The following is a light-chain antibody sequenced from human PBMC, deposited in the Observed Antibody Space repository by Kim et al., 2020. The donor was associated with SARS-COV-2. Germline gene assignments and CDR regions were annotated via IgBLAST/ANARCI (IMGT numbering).Light chain of an antibody. CDR3: SAWDSSLSSWV. CDR1: SHHVGPQR. V-gene: IGLV10-54*01. J-gene: IGLJ3*02. Sequence: RQTATLPWTGNSHHVGPQRAAWLEQAQGPPPKLLSYRDTNRPSGISERLSASRSGSTASLTITGLQPEDEADYYCSAWDSSLSSWVFGGGTQLTVL. CDR2: RDT.